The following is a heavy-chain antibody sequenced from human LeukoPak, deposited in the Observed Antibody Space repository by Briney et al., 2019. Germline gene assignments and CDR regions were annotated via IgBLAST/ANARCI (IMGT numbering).Heavy chain of an antibody. J-gene: IGHJ4*02. D-gene: IGHD5-18*01. CDR1: GGSISCYY. Sequence: SETLSLTCTVSGGSISCYYWSWIRQPPGKGLEWIGYIYYSGSTNYNPSLKSRVTISVDTSKNQFSLKLSSVTAADTAVYYCARTPGYSYGYPDYWGQGTLVTVSS. CDR2: IYYSGST. V-gene: IGHV4-59*12. CDR3: ARTPGYSYGYPDY.